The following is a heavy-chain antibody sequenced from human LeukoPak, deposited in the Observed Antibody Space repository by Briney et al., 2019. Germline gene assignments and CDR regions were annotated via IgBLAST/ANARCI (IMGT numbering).Heavy chain of an antibody. CDR2: IHYSGST. CDR1: GGSINSYY. D-gene: IGHD4-17*01. CDR3: ARSYGDYALDWFDP. V-gene: IGHV4-59*08. Sequence: SETLSLTCTVSGGSINSYYWSWIRQPPGRGLEWIGSIHYSGSTSYNPSLRSRVTISVDTSKNQFSLKLSSVTAADTAVYYCARSYGDYALDWFDPWGQGTLVTVSS. J-gene: IGHJ5*02.